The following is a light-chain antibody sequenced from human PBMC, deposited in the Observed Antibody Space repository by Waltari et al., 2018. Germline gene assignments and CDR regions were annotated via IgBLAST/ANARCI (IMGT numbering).Light chain of an antibody. CDR1: QRLIYSY. V-gene: IGKV3-20*01. Sequence: EIVLTQSPGTLSLSPGETATLSCRASQRLIYSYLAWYQQQPGQAPRLIIYGASNRATGIPDRFGGSGSGSGTDFTLTISSLEPEDFAVYYCQEYGRSFGQGTRLEIK. CDR3: QEYGRS. CDR2: GAS. J-gene: IGKJ5*01.